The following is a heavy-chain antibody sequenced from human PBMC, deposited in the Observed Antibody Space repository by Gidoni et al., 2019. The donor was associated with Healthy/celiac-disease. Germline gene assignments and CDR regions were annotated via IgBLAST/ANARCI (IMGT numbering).Heavy chain of an antibody. CDR1: GGTFSSYA. CDR3: ASRGVPAATNYYYYGMDV. D-gene: IGHD2-2*01. V-gene: IGHV1-69*01. CDR2: IIPIFGTA. J-gene: IGHJ6*02. Sequence: QAQLVQSGAEVKKPGSSVKVSCKASGGTFSSYAISWVRQAPGQGLEWMGGIIPIFGTANYAQKFQGRVTITADESTSTAYMELSSLRSEDTAVYYCASRGVPAATNYYYYGMDVWGQGTTVTVSS.